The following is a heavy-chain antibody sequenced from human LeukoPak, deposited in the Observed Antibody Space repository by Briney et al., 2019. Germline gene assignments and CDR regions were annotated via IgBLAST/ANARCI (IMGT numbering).Heavy chain of an antibody. Sequence: ASVKVSCKASGYTFTGYYIHWVRQAPGQGLEWMGWINPNTGGTNYAQEFQGRVTMTRDTSISTAYMELSRLRSDDTAVYYCARGNDFHFDYWGQGTLVTVSS. CDR3: ARGNDFHFDY. D-gene: IGHD2-21*02. J-gene: IGHJ4*02. CDR2: INPNTGGT. CDR1: GYTFTGYY. V-gene: IGHV1-2*02.